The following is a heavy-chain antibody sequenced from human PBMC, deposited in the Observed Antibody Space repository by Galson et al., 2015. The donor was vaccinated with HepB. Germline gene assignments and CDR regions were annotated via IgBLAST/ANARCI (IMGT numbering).Heavy chain of an antibody. CDR1: GYTFTSYD. V-gene: IGHV1-8*01. D-gene: IGHD1-26*01. CDR3: ARGGSGSYYYYYYYMDV. J-gene: IGHJ6*03. CDR2: MNPNSGNT. Sequence: SVKVSCKASGYTFTSYDINWVRQATGQGLEWMGWMNPNSGNTGYAQKFQGRVTMTRNTSISTAYMELSSLRSEDTAVYYCARGGSGSYYYYYYYMDVWGKGTTVTVSS.